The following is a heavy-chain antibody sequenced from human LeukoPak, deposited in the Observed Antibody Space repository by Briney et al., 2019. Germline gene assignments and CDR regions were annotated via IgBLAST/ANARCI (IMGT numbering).Heavy chain of an antibody. D-gene: IGHD4-23*01. Sequence: ASVKVSCKASGYTFTGYYMHWVRQAPGQGLEWMGWINPNSGGTNYAQKFQGRVTMTRDTSISTAYMELSRLRSDDTAVYCCARGHTVASSRGGFDPWGQGTLVTVSS. J-gene: IGHJ5*02. CDR2: INPNSGGT. CDR3: ARGHTVASSRGGFDP. V-gene: IGHV1-2*02. CDR1: GYTFTGYY.